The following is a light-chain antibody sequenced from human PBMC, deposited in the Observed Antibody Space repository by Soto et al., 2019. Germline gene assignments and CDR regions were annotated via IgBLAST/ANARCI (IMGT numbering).Light chain of an antibody. CDR1: QTISSW. CDR2: KAS. CDR3: QQYHCYSLT. J-gene: IGKJ4*01. V-gene: IGKV1-5*03. Sequence: DIQMTRSPSTLSGSVGDRVTITCRASQTISSWLAWYQQKPGKAPKLLIYKASTLKSGVPSRFSGSGSGTEFTLTISSLQPDDFATYYCQQYHCYSLTFGGGTKVDIK.